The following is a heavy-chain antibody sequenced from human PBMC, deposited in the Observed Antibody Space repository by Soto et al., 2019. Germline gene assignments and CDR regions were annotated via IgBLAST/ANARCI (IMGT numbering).Heavy chain of an antibody. Sequence: TGGSLRLSCAASGFTFSSYAMHWVRQAPGKGLEWVAVISYDGSNKYYADSVKGRFTISRDNSKNTLYLQMNSLRAEDTAVYYCAREIYDFWSGYFPNSHKAPLGMDVWGQGTTVTVSS. CDR2: ISYDGSNK. CDR3: AREIYDFWSGYFPNSHKAPLGMDV. D-gene: IGHD3-3*01. J-gene: IGHJ6*02. CDR1: GFTFSSYA. V-gene: IGHV3-30-3*01.